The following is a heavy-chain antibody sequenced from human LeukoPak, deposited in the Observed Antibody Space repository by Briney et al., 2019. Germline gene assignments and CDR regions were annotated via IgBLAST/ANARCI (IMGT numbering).Heavy chain of an antibody. CDR2: IYYSGST. J-gene: IGHJ5*02. D-gene: IGHD1-1*01. CDR3: ARHVLDAINWFDP. CDR1: GGSISSYY. Sequence: PSETLSLTCTVSGGSISSYYWSWIRQPPGKGLEWIGYIYYSGSTNYNPSLKSRVTISVDTSKNQFSLKLSSVTAADTAVYYCARHVLDAINWFDPWGQGTLVTVSS. V-gene: IGHV4-59*08.